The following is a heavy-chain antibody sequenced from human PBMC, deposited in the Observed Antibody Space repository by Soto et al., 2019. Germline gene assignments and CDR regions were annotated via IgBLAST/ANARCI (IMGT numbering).Heavy chain of an antibody. Sequence: PGGSLRLSCRASGIPFSSYLMTWVRQAPGKGLEWVANIKQDGSDKYYVDSVKGRFTISRDNAKNSLYLQMNSLRAEDTAVYYCAGLRYCTNGVCYISDYWGQGTLVTVSS. CDR2: IKQDGSDK. J-gene: IGHJ4*02. CDR3: AGLRYCTNGVCYISDY. CDR1: GIPFSSYL. V-gene: IGHV3-7*01. D-gene: IGHD2-8*01.